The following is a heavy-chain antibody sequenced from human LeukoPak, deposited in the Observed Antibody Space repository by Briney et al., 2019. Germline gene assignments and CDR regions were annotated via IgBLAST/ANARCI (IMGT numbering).Heavy chain of an antibody. V-gene: IGHV1-2*02. J-gene: IGHJ5*02. CDR2: INSNSGGT. D-gene: IGHD1-14*01. CDR3: ARNLGQERNWFDP. Sequence: ASVKVSCKASGYTLTDYYMHWVRQAPGQGLEWMGWINSNSGGTNYAQKFQGRVTMTRDTSISTAYMEPRSLRSDDTAVYYCARNLGQERNWFDPWGQGTLVTVSS. CDR1: GYTLTDYY.